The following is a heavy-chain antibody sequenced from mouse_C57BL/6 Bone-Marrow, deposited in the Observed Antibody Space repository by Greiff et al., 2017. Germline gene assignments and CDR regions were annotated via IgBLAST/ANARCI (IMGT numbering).Heavy chain of an antibody. CDR2: ILPGSGST. D-gene: IGHD3-1*01. V-gene: IGHV1-9*01. J-gene: IGHJ4*01. CDR1: GYTFTGYW. CDR3: ASPSSGACARDY. Sequence: QVQLQQSGAELMKPGASVKLSCKATGYTFTGYWIEWVKQRPGHGLEWIGEILPGSGSTNYNEKFKGKATFTAAPSSNPASMQLSSLTTEDSAIYCGASPSSGACARDYGGEGTAGTVAS.